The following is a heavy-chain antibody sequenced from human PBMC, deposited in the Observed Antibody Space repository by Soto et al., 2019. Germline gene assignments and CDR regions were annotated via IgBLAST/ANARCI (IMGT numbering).Heavy chain of an antibody. CDR2: IWSDGSNK. Sequence: QVQLVESGGGVVQPGRSLRLSCAAAGFTFSTHAMHWVRQAPGKGLEWVAFIWSDGSNKYYADCGKGRATISRDNSKRTVDLQMNSLRAEDTAVYYCARDPPGSGWAFDYWGQGTLVTVSS. CDR1: GFTFSTHA. J-gene: IGHJ4*02. CDR3: ARDPPGSGWAFDY. D-gene: IGHD6-19*01. V-gene: IGHV3-33*01.